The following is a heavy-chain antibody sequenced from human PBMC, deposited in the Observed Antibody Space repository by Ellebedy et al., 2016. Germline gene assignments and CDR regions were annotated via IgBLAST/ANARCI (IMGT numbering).Heavy chain of an antibody. CDR2: INHSGST. Sequence: GSLRLXXAVYGGSFSGYYWSWIRQPPGKGLEWIGEINHSGSTNYNPSLKSRVTISVDMSKNQFSLKLSSVTAADTAVYYCARGLFVRGDSRALWYYYYGMDVWGQGTTVTVSS. D-gene: IGHD3-22*01. CDR1: GGSFSGYY. CDR3: ARGLFVRGDSRALWYYYYGMDV. V-gene: IGHV4-34*01. J-gene: IGHJ6*02.